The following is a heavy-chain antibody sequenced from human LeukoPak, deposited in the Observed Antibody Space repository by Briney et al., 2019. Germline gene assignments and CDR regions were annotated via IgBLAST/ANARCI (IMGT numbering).Heavy chain of an antibody. Sequence: GRSLRLSCAASGFTFSSYAMHWVRQAPGKGLEWVSYISSSGSTIYYADSVKGRFTISRDNAKNSLYLQMNSLRAEDTAVYYCARDMDPTLSYYFDYWGQGTLVTVSS. CDR2: ISSSGSTI. CDR1: GFTFSSYA. V-gene: IGHV3-48*03. D-gene: IGHD2-2*01. J-gene: IGHJ4*02. CDR3: ARDMDPTLSYYFDY.